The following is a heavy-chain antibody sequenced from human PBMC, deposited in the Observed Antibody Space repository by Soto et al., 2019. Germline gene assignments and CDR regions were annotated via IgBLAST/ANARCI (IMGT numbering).Heavy chain of an antibody. D-gene: IGHD1-7*01. CDR3: ARDSAGTTDGMDG. J-gene: IGHJ6*04. CDR2: INPNSGGT. V-gene: IGHV1-2*02. CDR1: GDTFTGYS. Sequence: GAPVTPSCEASGDTFTGYSMLWPRPAPGQVLEWMGWINPNSGGTNYAQKFQGRVTMTRDTSISTAYMELSRLRSDDTSMYYCARDSAGTTDGMDGWGKGTTVPVSS.